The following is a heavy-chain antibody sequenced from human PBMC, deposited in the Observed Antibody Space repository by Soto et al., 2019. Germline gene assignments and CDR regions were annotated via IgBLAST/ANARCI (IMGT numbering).Heavy chain of an antibody. J-gene: IGHJ6*02. D-gene: IGHD4-17*01. CDR2: IKEDGSEK. CDR1: GFTFSGYW. Sequence: GGSLRLSCAASGFTFSGYWMSWVRQAPGKGLEWVANIKEDGSEKYFVDSVRGRLIISRDNGKNSLYLLMTSLRVEDTAVYYCARDTHGGYPGYHYYGLDVWGQGTTVTVYS. CDR3: ARDTHGGYPGYHYYGLDV. V-gene: IGHV3-7*01.